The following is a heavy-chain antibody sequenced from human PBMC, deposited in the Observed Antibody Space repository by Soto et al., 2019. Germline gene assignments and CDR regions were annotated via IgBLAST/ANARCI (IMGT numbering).Heavy chain of an antibody. V-gene: IGHV4-39*01. J-gene: IGHJ6*02. Sequence: PSETLSLTCTVSGGSISSSSYYWGWIRQPPGKGLDWIGSIYYSGSTYYNPSLKSRVTISVDTSKNQFSLKLSSVTAADTAVYYCARHYDSSGYVGHYYYYGMDVWGQGTTVTVSS. D-gene: IGHD3-22*01. CDR2: IYYSGST. CDR1: GGSISSSSYY. CDR3: ARHYDSSGYVGHYYYYGMDV.